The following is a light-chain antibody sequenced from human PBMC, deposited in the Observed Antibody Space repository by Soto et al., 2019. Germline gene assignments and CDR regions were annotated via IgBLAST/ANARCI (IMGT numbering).Light chain of an antibody. V-gene: IGLV2-18*02. Sequence: QSVLTQPPSVSGSPGQSVTISCTGTSSDVGGFNRVSWYQQPPGTAPKLMIYEVSNRPSGVPDRFSGSKSGNTASLTISGLQAEDEADYYCSSYTGSSTYVFGTGTKLPS. CDR1: SSDVGGFNR. J-gene: IGLJ1*01. CDR2: EVS. CDR3: SSYTGSSTYV.